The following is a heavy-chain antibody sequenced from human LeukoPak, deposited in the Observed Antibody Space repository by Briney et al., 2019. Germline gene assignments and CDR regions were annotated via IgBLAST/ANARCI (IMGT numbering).Heavy chain of an antibody. J-gene: IGHJ6*03. CDR2: IYYSGST. V-gene: IGHV4-59*01. D-gene: IGHD3-10*01. CDR3: ARDLRNYGSGSYYYYYYMDV. Sequence: ASETLSLTCTVSGGSISSYYWSWIRQPPGKGLEWIGYIYYSGSTNYNPSLKSRVTISVDTSKNQFSLKLSSVTAADTAVYYCARDLRNYGSGSYYYYYYMDVWGKGTTVTISS. CDR1: GGSISSYY.